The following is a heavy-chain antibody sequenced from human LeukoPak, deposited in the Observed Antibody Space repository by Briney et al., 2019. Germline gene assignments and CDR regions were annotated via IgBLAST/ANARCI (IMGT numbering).Heavy chain of an antibody. Sequence: ASVKVSCKASGYTFTGYYMHWVRQAPGQGLEWMGWINPNSGGTNYAQKFQGRVTMTRDTSICTAYMELSRLRSDDTAVYYCARDSSGWYGGGFDPWGQGTLVTVSS. J-gene: IGHJ5*02. V-gene: IGHV1-2*02. D-gene: IGHD6-19*01. CDR3: ARDSSGWYGGGFDP. CDR2: INPNSGGT. CDR1: GYTFTGYY.